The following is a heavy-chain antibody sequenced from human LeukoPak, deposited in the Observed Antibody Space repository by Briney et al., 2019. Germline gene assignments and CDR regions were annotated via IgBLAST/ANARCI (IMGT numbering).Heavy chain of an antibody. CDR3: ARDPAGYCSGGSCYQYFDY. CDR1: GFTFSSYA. V-gene: IGHV3-48*03. J-gene: IGHJ4*02. Sequence: PGGSLRLSCAASGFTFSSYAMSWVRQAPGKGLEWVSYISSSGSIIYYADSVKGRFTISRDNAKNSLYLQMNSLRAEDTAVYYCARDPAGYCSGGSCYQYFDYWGQGTLVTVSS. D-gene: IGHD2-15*01. CDR2: ISSSGSII.